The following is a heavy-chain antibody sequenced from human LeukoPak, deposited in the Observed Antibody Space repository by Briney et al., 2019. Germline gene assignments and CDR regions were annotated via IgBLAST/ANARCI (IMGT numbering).Heavy chain of an antibody. CDR2: IYYSGST. J-gene: IGHJ4*01. D-gene: IGHD4-17*01. CDR3: AREAGYGDLTVFDY. V-gene: IGHV4-31*03. CDR1: GGSISSGGYY. Sequence: PSETLSLTCTVSGGSISSGGYYWSWIRQHPGKGLEWIGYIYYSGSTYYNPSLKSRVTISVDTSKNQLSLKLSSVTAVDTAVYYCAREAGYGDLTVFDYWGHGTLVTVSS.